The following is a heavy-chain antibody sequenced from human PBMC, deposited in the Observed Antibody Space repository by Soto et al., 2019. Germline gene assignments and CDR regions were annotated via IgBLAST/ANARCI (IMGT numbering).Heavy chain of an antibody. CDR2: ISGTGDTT. CDR3: AKVAGMTMIVVVLNAFDI. D-gene: IGHD3-22*01. J-gene: IGHJ3*02. Sequence: GPLRLSCPASVFAFSSYAMIWVRQGPGKGLEWVSGISGTGDTTNYADSVKGRFTISRDNSKNTLFLQMNSLRAEDTAVYYCAKVAGMTMIVVVLNAFDIWGQGTMVTVSS. CDR1: VFAFSSYA. V-gene: IGHV3-23*01.